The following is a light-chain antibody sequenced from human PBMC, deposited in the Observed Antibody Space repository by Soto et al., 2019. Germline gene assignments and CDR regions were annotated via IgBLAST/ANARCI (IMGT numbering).Light chain of an antibody. V-gene: IGLV2-14*01. Sequence: QSVLTQSASVSGSPGQSITISCTGTSSDVGGYNYVSWYQQHPGKAPKLIIYDVSNRPSGVSPRFSGSKSGNTASLTISGLQAEDEADYSCSSYTSTNSGVFGGGTKLTVL. J-gene: IGLJ3*02. CDR1: SSDVGGYNY. CDR3: SSYTSTNSGV. CDR2: DVS.